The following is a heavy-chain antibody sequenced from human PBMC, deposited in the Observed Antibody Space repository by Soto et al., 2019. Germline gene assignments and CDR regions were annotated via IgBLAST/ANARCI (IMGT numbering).Heavy chain of an antibody. V-gene: IGHV1-3*05. CDR2: INPANGNT. CDR3: TRSAISPYGGLIGPFDY. CDR1: GYTFTAYA. Sequence: QVQLAQSGAEERKPGASVKVSCEATGYTFTAYAMHWVRQAPGQRLEWMGWINPANGNTKYSQKFQGRLTITSDTSANTVYMELNSLTSEDTAMYYCTRSAISPYGGLIGPFDYWGQANLVTVSS. J-gene: IGHJ4*02. D-gene: IGHD3-16*02.